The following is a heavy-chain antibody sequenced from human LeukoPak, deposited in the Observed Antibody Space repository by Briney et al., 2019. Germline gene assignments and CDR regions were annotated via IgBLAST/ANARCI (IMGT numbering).Heavy chain of an antibody. CDR2: ISSSGSAI. D-gene: IGHD2-15*01. V-gene: IGHV3-48*01. Sequence: GGTLRLSCAASGFPLSSYSINWVRQAPGKGLEWVSYISSSGSAIYYVDSVKGRFTVSRDNAKNSLFLQMNSPRAEDTAVYYCVRVKGSYFDYWGQGALVTVSS. CDR1: GFPLSSYS. J-gene: IGHJ4*02. CDR3: VRVKGSYFDY.